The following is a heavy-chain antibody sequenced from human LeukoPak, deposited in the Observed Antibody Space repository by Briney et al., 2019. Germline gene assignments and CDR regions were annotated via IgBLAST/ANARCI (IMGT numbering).Heavy chain of an antibody. J-gene: IGHJ4*02. CDR2: IYYSGST. V-gene: IGHV4-59*01. CDR3: ARDSGYSYGYGY. CDR1: GGSISSYY. D-gene: IGHD5-18*01. Sequence: SETLSLTCTVSGGSISSYYWSWLRQPPGKGLEWIGYIYYSGSTNYNPSLKSRVTISVDTSKNQFSLKLSSVTAADTAVYYCARDSGYSYGYGYWGQGTLVTVSS.